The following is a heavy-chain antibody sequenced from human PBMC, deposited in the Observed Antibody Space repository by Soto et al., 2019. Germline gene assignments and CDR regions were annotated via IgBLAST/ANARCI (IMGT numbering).Heavy chain of an antibody. V-gene: IGHV1-18*01. CDR2: ISAYNGNT. CDR1: GYSFTSHG. J-gene: IGHJ6*02. D-gene: IGHD3-10*01. CDR3: ARDNGFGESDV. Sequence: QVQLVQSGAEVKKPGASVKVSCKASGYSFTSHGISWVRQAPGQGLEWMGWISAYNGNTNYAQKLQGRVTMTTDTATSTGYMELRSLRSDDTAVYCCARDNGFGESDVWGQGTTVTVS.